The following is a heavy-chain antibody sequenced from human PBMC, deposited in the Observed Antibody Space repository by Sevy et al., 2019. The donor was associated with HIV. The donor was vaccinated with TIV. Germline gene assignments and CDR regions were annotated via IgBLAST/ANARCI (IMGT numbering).Heavy chain of an antibody. D-gene: IGHD6-13*01. CDR1: GGSISNYY. V-gene: IGHV4-4*07. Sequence: SETLSLTCTVSGGSISNYYWSWIRQPAGKGLEWIGRIYSSGSTNYSPPLKSRVTMSVDTSRNQFSLRLTSVTAADTAVYYCARDLQGDSTSWYFFDYWGQGTLVTVSS. CDR3: ARDLQGDSTSWYFFDY. J-gene: IGHJ4*02. CDR2: IYSSGST.